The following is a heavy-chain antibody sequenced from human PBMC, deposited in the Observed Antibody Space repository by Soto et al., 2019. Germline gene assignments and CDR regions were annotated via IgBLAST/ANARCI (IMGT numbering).Heavy chain of an antibody. CDR2: IYSGGST. Sequence: LRLSCAASGFTVSSNYMSWVRQAPGKGLEWVSVIYSGGSTYYADSVKGRFTISRDNSKNTLYLQMNSLRAEDTAVYYCARNPGMEATPNYFDYWGQGTLVTVSS. J-gene: IGHJ4*02. CDR1: GFTVSSNY. CDR3: ARNPGMEATPNYFDY. V-gene: IGHV3-53*01. D-gene: IGHD5-12*01.